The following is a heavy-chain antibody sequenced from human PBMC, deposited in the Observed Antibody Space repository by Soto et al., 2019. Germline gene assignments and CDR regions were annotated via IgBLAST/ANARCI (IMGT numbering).Heavy chain of an antibody. Sequence: QVQLQQWGAGLLKPSETLSLTCAVYGGSFSGYYWSWIRQPPGKGLEWIGEINHSGSTNYNPSLKSRVTISVDTSKNQFSLKLSSVTAADTAVYYCARSYYDFWSGYYPNDYYYYGMDVWGQGTTVTVSS. CDR2: INHSGST. CDR1: GGSFSGYY. V-gene: IGHV4-34*01. J-gene: IGHJ6*02. D-gene: IGHD3-3*01. CDR3: ARSYYDFWSGYYPNDYYYYGMDV.